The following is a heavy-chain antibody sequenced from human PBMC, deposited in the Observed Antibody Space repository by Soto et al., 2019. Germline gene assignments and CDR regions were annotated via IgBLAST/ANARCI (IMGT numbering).Heavy chain of an antibody. CDR1: RGSISSSSSY. CDR3: ARRTTTVTTDAFDI. V-gene: IGHV4-39*01. D-gene: IGHD4-17*01. CDR2: IYYSGTP. Sequence: SETLALTCTVSRGSISSSSSYWGWIRQPPGKGLEWIGSIYYSGTPHYNPSLKSRVTISVDTSKNQFSLRLSSVTAADTAVYYCARRTTTVTTDAFDIWGQGTMVT. J-gene: IGHJ3*02.